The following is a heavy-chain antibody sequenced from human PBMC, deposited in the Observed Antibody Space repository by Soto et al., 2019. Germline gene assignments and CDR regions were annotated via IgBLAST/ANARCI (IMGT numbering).Heavy chain of an antibody. CDR1: GASISSYY. J-gene: IGHJ6*02. V-gene: IGHV4-59*01. Sequence: QVQLQESGPGLVKPSETLSLTCAVSGASISSYYWSWIRQTPGRGLEWIGYIYYSGIAHYNPPLKSRVTISIDTSKKQFSMKLSSVTAADTAVYYCVRYKSEGVFGVAFDLWGQGTTVTVSS. D-gene: IGHD3-3*01. CDR3: VRYKSEGVFGVAFDL. CDR2: IYYSGIA.